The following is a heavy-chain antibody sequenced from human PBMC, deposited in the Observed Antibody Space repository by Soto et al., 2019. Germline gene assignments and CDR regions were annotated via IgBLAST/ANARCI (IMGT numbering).Heavy chain of an antibody. J-gene: IGHJ4*02. CDR1: GGSFSGYY. CDR3: ARGPSYYDILTGYYQTQPFDY. D-gene: IGHD3-9*01. V-gene: IGHV4-34*01. CDR2: INHSGST. Sequence: SETLSLTCAVYGGSFSGYYWSRIRQPPGKGLEWIGEINHSGSTNYNPSLKSRVTISVDTSKNQFSLKLSSVTAADTAVYYCARGPSYYDILTGYYQTQPFDYWGQGTLVTVSS.